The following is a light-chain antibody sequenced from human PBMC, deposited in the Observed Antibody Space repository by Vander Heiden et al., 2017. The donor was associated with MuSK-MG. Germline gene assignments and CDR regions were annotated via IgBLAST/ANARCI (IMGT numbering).Light chain of an antibody. CDR1: QSVSSSY. J-gene: IGKJ2*01. Sequence: EILLTQSPGTLSLSPGERASLSCRASQSVSSSYLAWYQQKPGQAPRLLIYVASTRAPGIPDRFSGSGSGTDFTLTISRMEPEDFAVYYCQQYGSPPYTAGQGTKLEIK. CDR2: VAS. CDR3: QQYGSPPYT. V-gene: IGKV3-20*01.